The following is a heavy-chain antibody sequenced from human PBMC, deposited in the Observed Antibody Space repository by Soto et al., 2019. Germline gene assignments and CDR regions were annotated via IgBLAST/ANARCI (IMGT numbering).Heavy chain of an antibody. V-gene: IGHV3-23*01. J-gene: IGHJ6*02. CDR3: TKASSDRHHMDV. CDR1: GFTFSNFV. CDR2: ITETGGDT. Sequence: GGSLRLSCAASGFTFSNFVMRWVRQTPGKGPEWVSTITETGGDTYYTDSVKGRFTVSRDNSKNTLYLQMTSLRAEDTALYYCTKASSDRHHMDVWGQGTTVTVSS.